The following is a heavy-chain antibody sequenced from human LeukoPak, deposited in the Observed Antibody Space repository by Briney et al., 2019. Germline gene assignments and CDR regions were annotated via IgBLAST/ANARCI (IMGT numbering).Heavy chain of an antibody. J-gene: IGHJ3*02. CDR2: IYPGDSDT. V-gene: IGHV5-51*01. Sequence: PGESLKISCKGSGYSFTGYWIGWVRQMPGKGLEWMGIIYPGDSDTRYSPSFQGQVTISADKSISTAYLQWSSLKASDTAMYYCARHPHIIVGATNAFDIWGQGTMVTVSS. CDR3: ARHPHIIVGATNAFDI. D-gene: IGHD1-26*01. CDR1: GYSFTGYW.